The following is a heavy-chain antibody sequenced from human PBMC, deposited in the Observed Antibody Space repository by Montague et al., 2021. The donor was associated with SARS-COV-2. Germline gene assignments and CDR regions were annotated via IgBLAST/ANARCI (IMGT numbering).Heavy chain of an antibody. D-gene: IGHD3-10*01. J-gene: IGHJ4*02. CDR1: GDSVSSNSVS. V-gene: IGHV6-1*01. Sequence: SAISGDSVSSNSVSWNWIRQSPSRGLEWLGRTYYRSKWSNEYALSVKSRITITPDTSKNQLSLQLTSVTPEDTAVYYCTRAAWGVQDYWGQGSLVTVSS. CDR2: TYYRSKWSN. CDR3: TRAAWGVQDY.